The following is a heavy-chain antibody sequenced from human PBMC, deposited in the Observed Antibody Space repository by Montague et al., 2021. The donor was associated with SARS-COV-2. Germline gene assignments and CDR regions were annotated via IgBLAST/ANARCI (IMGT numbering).Heavy chain of an antibody. CDR3: ARQSGRLWGIAVAGAFDY. D-gene: IGHD6-19*01. J-gene: IGHJ4*02. V-gene: IGHV4-59*08. CDR2: IYYSGST. Sequence: SETLSLTCTVSGGSISSYYWSWIRQPPGKGLEWIGYIYYSGSTNYNPSLKGRVTISVDTSENQFSLKLSSVTAADTAVYYCARQSGRLWGIAVAGAFDYWGQGTLVTVSS. CDR1: GGSISSYY.